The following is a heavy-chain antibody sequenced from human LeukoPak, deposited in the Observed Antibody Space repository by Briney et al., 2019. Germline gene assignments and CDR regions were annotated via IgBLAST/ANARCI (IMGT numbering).Heavy chain of an antibody. Sequence: PGGSLRLSCAASGFTFSSYAMSWVRQAPGKGLEWVSAISGSGGSTYYADSVKGQSTISRDNSKNTLYLQMNSLRAEDTAVYYCAKETGSGYSGYDTNFDYWGQGTLVTVSS. J-gene: IGHJ4*02. V-gene: IGHV3-23*01. CDR1: GFTFSSYA. D-gene: IGHD5-12*01. CDR2: ISGSGGST. CDR3: AKETGSGYSGYDTNFDY.